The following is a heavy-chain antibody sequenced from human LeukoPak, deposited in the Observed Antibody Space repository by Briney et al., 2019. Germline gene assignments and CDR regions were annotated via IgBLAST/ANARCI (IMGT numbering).Heavy chain of an antibody. CDR1: GGSVSSYY. D-gene: IGHD6-19*01. V-gene: IGHV4-59*02. CDR2: SYYSGST. CDR3: ARWSGWSTYGMDV. J-gene: IGHJ6*02. Sequence: SETLSLTCTVSGGSVSSYYWSWIRQPPGKGLEWLGYSYYSGSTNYNPSLKSRVTISVETSKNQFTLKVSSVTAADTAVYYCARWSGWSTYGMDVWGQGTTVTVSS.